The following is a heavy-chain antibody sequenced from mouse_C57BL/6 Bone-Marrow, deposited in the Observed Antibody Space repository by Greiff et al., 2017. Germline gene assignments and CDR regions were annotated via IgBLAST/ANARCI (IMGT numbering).Heavy chain of an antibody. D-gene: IGHD1-3*01. V-gene: IGHV1-69*01. J-gene: IGHJ1*03. CDR3: AREKSSPLEGYFDV. CDR2: IDPSDSYT. CDR1: GYTFTSYW. Sequence: QVQLQQPGAELVMPGASVKLSCKASGYTFTSYWMHWVKQRPGQGLEWIGEIDPSDSYTNYNQKFKGQSTLTVDKSSSAAYMQLSSLTSEDSAVYYCAREKSSPLEGYFDVWGTGTTVTVSS.